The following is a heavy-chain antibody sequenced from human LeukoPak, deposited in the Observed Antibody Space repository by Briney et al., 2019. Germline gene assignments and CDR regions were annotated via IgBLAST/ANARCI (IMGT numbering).Heavy chain of an antibody. D-gene: IGHD4-23*01. CDR1: GFTFSSYA. V-gene: IGHV3-64*02. CDR3: ARDGTAVTPDY. J-gene: IGHJ4*02. Sequence: GGSLRLSCAASGFTFSSYAMHWVRQAPGKGLEYVSGISTNGGSTYYADSVKGRFTISRDNSKNTLFLQMGSLRDEDMAVYYCARDGTAVTPDYWGQGTLVTVSS. CDR2: ISTNGGST.